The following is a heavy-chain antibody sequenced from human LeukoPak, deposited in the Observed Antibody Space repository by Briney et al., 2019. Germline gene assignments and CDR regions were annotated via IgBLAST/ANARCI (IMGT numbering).Heavy chain of an antibody. D-gene: IGHD5-12*01. CDR3: ARGRIVTTRVWFDP. Sequence: SQTLSLTCTVSGGSLSSGDYYWSWIRQPPGKGLEWSGYIYYSGSTYYNPSLTSRVTISVAPSKNQFSLNLSSVTAADTAVYYCARGRIVTTRVWFDPWGQGTLVTVSS. CDR1: GGSLSSGDYY. V-gene: IGHV4-30-4*01. J-gene: IGHJ5*02. CDR2: IYYSGST.